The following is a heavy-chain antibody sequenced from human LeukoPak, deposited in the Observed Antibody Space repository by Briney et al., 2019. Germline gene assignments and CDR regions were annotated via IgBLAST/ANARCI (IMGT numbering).Heavy chain of an antibody. J-gene: IGHJ5*02. V-gene: IGHV3-23*01. Sequence: GGSLRLSCAASGFIFSNYAMSWVRQAPARGLEWVSSLRGDGETFYADSVKGRFTLSGDDSRNTVYLQLNNLRVEDTAVYHCARGANWFDPWGQGTLVTVSS. CDR2: LRGDGET. CDR1: GFIFSNYA. CDR3: ARGANWFDP.